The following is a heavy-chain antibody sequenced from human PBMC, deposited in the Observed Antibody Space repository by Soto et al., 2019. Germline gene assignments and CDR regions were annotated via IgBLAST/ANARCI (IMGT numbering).Heavy chain of an antibody. V-gene: IGHV1-2*04. Sequence: ASVKVSCKASGYTFTDYYLYWVRQAPGQGLEWMGWINPNSGATNYAQKFQGWVTMTRDTSISTAYMEVRRLKSDDTAVYYCATRGISGYNLKYYGLDVWGQGTTVTVSS. CDR2: INPNSGAT. D-gene: IGHD5-12*01. J-gene: IGHJ6*02. CDR3: ATRGISGYNLKYYGLDV. CDR1: GYTFTDYY.